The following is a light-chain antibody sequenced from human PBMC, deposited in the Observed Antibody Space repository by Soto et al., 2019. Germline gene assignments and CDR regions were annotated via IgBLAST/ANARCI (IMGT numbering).Light chain of an antibody. J-gene: IGLJ2*01. CDR1: SSNIGSNY. CDR2: RNN. V-gene: IGLV1-47*01. Sequence: QSVLTQPPSASGTPGQRVTISCSGSSSNIGSNYVYWYQQLPETAPKLLIYRNNQRPSGVPDRFSGSKSGTSASLAISGLRSEDEADYYCAAWDASRSGRVVFGGGTKLTVL. CDR3: AAWDASRSGRVV.